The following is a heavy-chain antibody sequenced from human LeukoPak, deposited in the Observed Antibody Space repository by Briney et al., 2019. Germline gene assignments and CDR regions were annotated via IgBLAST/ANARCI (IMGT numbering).Heavy chain of an antibody. J-gene: IGHJ4*02. Sequence: SVKVSCKASGGTFSSYAISWVRQAPGQGLEWMGGIIPIFGTANYAQKFQGRVTITTDESTSTAYMELSSLRSEDTGVYYCARGPELERFDYWGQGTLVTVSS. CDR3: ARGPELERFDY. V-gene: IGHV1-69*05. CDR1: GGTFSSYA. D-gene: IGHD1-1*01. CDR2: IIPIFGTA.